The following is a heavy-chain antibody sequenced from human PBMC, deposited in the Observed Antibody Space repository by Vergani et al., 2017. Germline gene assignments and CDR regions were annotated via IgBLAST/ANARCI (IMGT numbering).Heavy chain of an antibody. CDR1: GFTFSSYA. CDR3: AKDLGWAHYYFDY. CDR2: ISYDGSNK. J-gene: IGHJ4*02. V-gene: IGHV3-30*04. Sequence: QVQLVESGGGVVQPGRSLRLSCAASGFTFSSYAMHWVRQAPGKGLEWVAVISYDGSNKYYADSVKGRFTLSRDNSKNTLYLQMNSLRAEDTAVYYCAKDLGWAHYYFDYWGQGTLVTVSS. D-gene: IGHD1-26*01.